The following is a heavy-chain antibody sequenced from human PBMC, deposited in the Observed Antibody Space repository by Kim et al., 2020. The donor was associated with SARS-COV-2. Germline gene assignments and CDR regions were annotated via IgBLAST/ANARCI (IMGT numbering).Heavy chain of an antibody. Sequence: GGSLRLSCAASGFTVSSNYMSWVRQAPGKGLEWVSVIYSGGSTYYADSVKGRFTISRDNSKNTLYLQMNSLRAEDTAVYYCARRPDYDFWSGYPDAFDIWGQGTMVTVSS. D-gene: IGHD3-3*01. V-gene: IGHV3-53*01. CDR3: ARRPDYDFWSGYPDAFDI. CDR1: GFTVSSNY. J-gene: IGHJ3*02. CDR2: IYSGGST.